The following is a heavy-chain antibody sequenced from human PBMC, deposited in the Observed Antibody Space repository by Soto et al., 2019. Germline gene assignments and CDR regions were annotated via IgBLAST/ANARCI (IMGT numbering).Heavy chain of an antibody. Sequence: GGSLRLSCAGSGFIFRNYGMSWVRQAPGKGLEWVSYISSSSSTIYYADSVKGRFTISRDNAKNSLYLQMNSLRAEDTAVYYCARERGYSGYDSGWFDPWGQGTLVTVSS. D-gene: IGHD5-12*01. CDR1: GFIFRNYG. J-gene: IGHJ5*02. V-gene: IGHV3-48*01. CDR3: ARERGYSGYDSGWFDP. CDR2: ISSSSSTI.